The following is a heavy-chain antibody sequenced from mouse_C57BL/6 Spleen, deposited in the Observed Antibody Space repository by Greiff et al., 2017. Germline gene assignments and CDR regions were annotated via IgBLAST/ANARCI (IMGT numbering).Heavy chain of an antibody. Sequence: VQLQESGAELVKPGASVKMSCKASGYTFTTYPIEWMKQNHGKSLEWIGNFHPYNDDTKYNEKFKGKATLTVEKSSSTVYLELSRLTSDDSAVYYCARGGYYGSSSFAYWGQGTLVTVSA. V-gene: IGHV1-47*01. J-gene: IGHJ3*01. D-gene: IGHD1-1*01. CDR2: FHPYNDDT. CDR1: GYTFTTYP. CDR3: ARGGYYGSSSFAY.